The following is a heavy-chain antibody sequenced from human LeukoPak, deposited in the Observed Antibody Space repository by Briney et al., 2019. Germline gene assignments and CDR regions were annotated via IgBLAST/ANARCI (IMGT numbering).Heavy chain of an antibody. D-gene: IGHD2-2*01. CDR2: IYPGDSDT. CDR1: GYSFTSYW. Sequence: GESLKISCKGSGYSFTSYWIGWVRQMPGKGLEWMGIIYPGDSDTRYSPSFQGQVTIPADKSISTAYLQWSSLKASDTAMYYCARRSSGYCSSTSCYYWFDPWGQGTLVTVSS. V-gene: IGHV5-51*01. J-gene: IGHJ5*02. CDR3: ARRSSGYCSSTSCYYWFDP.